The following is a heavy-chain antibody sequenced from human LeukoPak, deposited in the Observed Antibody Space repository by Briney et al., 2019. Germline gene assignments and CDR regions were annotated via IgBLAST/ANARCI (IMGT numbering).Heavy chain of an antibody. CDR3: ARMVRRGYLGY. CDR2: IYYSGST. D-gene: IGHD3-3*01. Sequence: SETLSLTCTVSGGSISSYYWSWIRQPPGKGLEWIGYIYYSGSTNYNPSLKSRVTISVDTSKNQFSLKLSSVTAADTAVYYCARMVRRGYLGYWGQGPWSPSPQ. V-gene: IGHV4-59*01. CDR1: GGSISSYY. J-gene: IGHJ4*02.